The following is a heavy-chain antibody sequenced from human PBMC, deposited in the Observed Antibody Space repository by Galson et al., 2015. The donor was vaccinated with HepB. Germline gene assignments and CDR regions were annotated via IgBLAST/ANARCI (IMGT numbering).Heavy chain of an antibody. CDR3: ARERINIADEGSALDI. CDR1: GLTFSTYG. J-gene: IGHJ3*02. D-gene: IGHD6-13*01. CDR2: IWYDGSNK. Sequence: SLRLSCAVSGLTFSTYGMHWVRQAPGKGLEWVAVIWYDGSNKNYADSVKGRFTIFRDNSNNMLYLQMNSLRAEDTAVYYCARERINIADEGSALDIWGQGTMATVSS. V-gene: IGHV3-33*01.